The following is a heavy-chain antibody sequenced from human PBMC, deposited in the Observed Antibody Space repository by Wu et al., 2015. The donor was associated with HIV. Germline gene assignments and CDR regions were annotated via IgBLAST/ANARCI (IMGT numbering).Heavy chain of an antibody. Sequence: QVQLIQGGIEVKNPGASVKVSCQASGYKFTEYGISWVRQAPGQGLQWMGWISTVPQAPRQGLKWVQWMTGYTDKAHVAQKFQGRLTLSTDELKTTAYMELSSLKSEDTGVYYCARNTDSVATSLYSLGVWGQGTVVTVSS. CDR1: GYKFTEYG. D-gene: IGHD5-18*01. CDR3: ARNTDSVATSLYSLGV. CDR2: ISTVPQAPRQGLKWVQWMTGYTDKA. V-gene: IGHV1-18*01. J-gene: IGHJ6*02.